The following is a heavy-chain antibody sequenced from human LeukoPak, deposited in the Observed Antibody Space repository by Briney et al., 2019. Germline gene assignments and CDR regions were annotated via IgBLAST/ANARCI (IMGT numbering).Heavy chain of an antibody. Sequence: GGSLRLSCAASGITFSSYWMSWVRQAPGKGLEWVANIKQDGSEKYYVDSVKGRFTISRDNAKNSLYLQMNSLRAEDTAVYYCARGYDFWSGYVDYWGQGTLVTVSS. V-gene: IGHV3-7*04. CDR2: IKQDGSEK. CDR3: ARGYDFWSGYVDY. CDR1: GITFSSYW. D-gene: IGHD3-3*01. J-gene: IGHJ4*02.